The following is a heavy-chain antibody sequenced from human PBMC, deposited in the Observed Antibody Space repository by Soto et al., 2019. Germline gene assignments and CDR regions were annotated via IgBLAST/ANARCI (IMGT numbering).Heavy chain of an antibody. CDR3: ARIRRAWIQLWSYFDY. V-gene: IGHV4-34*01. CDR2: INHSGST. CDR1: GGSFSGYY. D-gene: IGHD5-18*01. Sequence: QVQLQQWGAGLLKPSETLSLTCAVYGGSFSGYYWSWIRQPPGKGLEWIGEINHSGSTNYNPSLKSRVTISVDTSKNQFSLKLSSGTAADTAVYYCARIRRAWIQLWSYFDYWGQGTLVTVSS. J-gene: IGHJ4*02.